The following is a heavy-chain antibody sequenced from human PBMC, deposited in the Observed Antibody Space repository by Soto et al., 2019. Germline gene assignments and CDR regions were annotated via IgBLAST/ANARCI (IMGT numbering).Heavy chain of an antibody. J-gene: IGHJ4*02. Sequence: GGYLRLSCAASGFTFSSDSMNWVRQAPGKGLEWVSSISSSSSYIYYADSVKGRFTISRDNAKNSLYLQMNSLRAEDTAIYYCAREDGVVGSSSAFDHWGLGTLVTVSS. CDR1: GFTFSSDS. D-gene: IGHD1-26*01. V-gene: IGHV3-21*01. CDR3: AREDGVVGSSSAFDH. CDR2: ISSSSSYI.